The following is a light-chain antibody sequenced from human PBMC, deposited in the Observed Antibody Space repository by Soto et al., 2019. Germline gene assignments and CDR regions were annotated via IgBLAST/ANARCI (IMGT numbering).Light chain of an antibody. J-gene: IGKJ2*01. CDR2: AAS. CDR1: EDIGNE. Sequence: AIQMTQSPLSLSASVGDRVIITCRASEDIGNELGWYQQKPGKAPQLLIFAASTLQSGVPSRFSGSGSGTDFTLTISSLQPEDSATYYCLQDASYPFTFGQGTKLQIK. V-gene: IGKV1-6*01. CDR3: LQDASYPFT.